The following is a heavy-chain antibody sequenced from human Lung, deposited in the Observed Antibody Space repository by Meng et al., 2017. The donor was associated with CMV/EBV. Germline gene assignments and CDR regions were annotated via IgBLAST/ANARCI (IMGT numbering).Heavy chain of an antibody. V-gene: IGHV1-18*01. CDR3: ARNTIFGVVIIPWFDY. Sequence: ASVXVSXKASGYIFTNYGISWVRQAPGQGLEWMGWISAYSGNTNFAQNLQGRVTMTTDTSTSTAYMGLRSLRSDDTAVYYCARNTIFGVVIIPWFDYWGQGTLVTV. CDR2: ISAYSGNT. CDR1: GYIFTNYG. J-gene: IGHJ4*02. D-gene: IGHD3-3*01.